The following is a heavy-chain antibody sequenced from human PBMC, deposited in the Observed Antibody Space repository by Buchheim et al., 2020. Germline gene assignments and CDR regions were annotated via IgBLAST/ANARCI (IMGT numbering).Heavy chain of an antibody. D-gene: IGHD6-19*01. V-gene: IGHV3-30*04. J-gene: IGHJ1*01. CDR3: ARCHSSNTVAGYFQH. Sequence: QVQLVESGGGVVQPGRSLRLSCAASGFTFSSYTMHWVRQAPGKGLEWVTIISYEGSIKYYADSVQGRFTISRDTSKNTLYLQMNSLTAEDTAVYYCARCHSSNTVAGYFQHWGQGTL. CDR1: GFTFSSYT. CDR2: ISYEGSIK.